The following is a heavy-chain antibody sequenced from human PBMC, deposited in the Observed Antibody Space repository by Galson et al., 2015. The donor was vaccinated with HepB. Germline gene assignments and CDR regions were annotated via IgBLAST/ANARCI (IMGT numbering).Heavy chain of an antibody. CDR2: ISAYNGNT. Sequence: SVKVSCTASGYTFTSYGISWVRQAPGQGLEWMGWISAYNGNTNYAQKLQGRVTMTTDTSTSTAYMELRSLRSDDTAVYYCARLYYYGSGSYRIWFDPWGQGTLVTVSS. D-gene: IGHD3-10*01. J-gene: IGHJ5*02. CDR1: GYTFTSYG. V-gene: IGHV1-18*01. CDR3: ARLYYYGSGSYRIWFDP.